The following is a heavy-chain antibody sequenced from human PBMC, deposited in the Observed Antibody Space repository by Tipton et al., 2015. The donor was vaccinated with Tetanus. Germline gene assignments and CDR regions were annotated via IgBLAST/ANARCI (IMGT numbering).Heavy chain of an antibody. CDR2: IYYSGST. D-gene: IGHD3-16*01. V-gene: IGHV4-59*01. CDR1: GGSISSYY. Sequence: TLSLPCTVSGGSISSYYWSWIRQPPGKGLEWIGYIYYSGSTNYNPSLKSRVTISVDTSKNQFSLKLSSVTAADTAVYYCARDPGGVSDYWGQGTLVTVSS. J-gene: IGHJ4*02. CDR3: ARDPGGVSDY.